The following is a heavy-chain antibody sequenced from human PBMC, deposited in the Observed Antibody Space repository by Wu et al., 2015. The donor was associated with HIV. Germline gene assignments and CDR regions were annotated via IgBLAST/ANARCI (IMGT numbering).Heavy chain of an antibody. V-gene: IGHV1-18*01. Sequence: QVQLVQSGAEVKKPGASVKVSCKASGYTFTSYGISWVRQAPGQGLEWMGWISAYNGNTNYAQKLQGRVTMTRDTSISTAYMELSRLRSDDTAVYYCARYRRITIFGGENWFDPWGQGTLVTVSS. J-gene: IGHJ5*02. D-gene: IGHD3-3*01. CDR2: ISAYNGNT. CDR3: ARYRRITIFGGENWFDP. CDR1: GYTFTSYG.